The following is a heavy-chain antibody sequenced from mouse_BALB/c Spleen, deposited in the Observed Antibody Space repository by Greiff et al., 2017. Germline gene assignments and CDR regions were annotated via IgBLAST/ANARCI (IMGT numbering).Heavy chain of an antibody. Sequence: VQLQQSGAELVKPGASVKLSCKASGYTFTSYYMYWVKQRPGQGLEWIGEINPSNGGTNFNEKFKSKATLTVDKSSSTAYMQLSSLTSEDSAVYYCTRSGSTTAWFAYWGQGTLVTVSA. CDR2: INPSNGGT. CDR1: GYTFTSYY. D-gene: IGHD2-14*01. J-gene: IGHJ3*01. V-gene: IGHV1S81*02. CDR3: TRSGSTTAWFAY.